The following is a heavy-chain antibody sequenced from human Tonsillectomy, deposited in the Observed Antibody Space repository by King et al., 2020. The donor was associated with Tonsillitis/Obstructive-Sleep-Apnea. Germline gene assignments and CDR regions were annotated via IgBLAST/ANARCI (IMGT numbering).Heavy chain of an antibody. V-gene: IGHV3-23*04. CDR1: GFTFTNYA. Sequence: VQLVESGGGLVQPGGSLRLACAASGFTFTNYAMTWVRQAPGKGLEWVSAISGSGGGTYYADSVKGRFTISRDNSKNTLWLQMNSLRDEDTAVYYCAKASGAAMGMVDYWGQGTLVTVSS. CDR2: ISGSGGGT. CDR3: AKASGAAMGMVDY. J-gene: IGHJ4*02. D-gene: IGHD5-18*01.